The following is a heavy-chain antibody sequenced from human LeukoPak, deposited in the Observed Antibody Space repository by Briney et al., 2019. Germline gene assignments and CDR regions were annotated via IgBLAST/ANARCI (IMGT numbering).Heavy chain of an antibody. V-gene: IGHV1-69*05. CDR3: ARSDSEHAFDI. CDR1: GGTFSSYA. Sequence: ASVKVSCKASGGTFSSYAISWVRQVPGQGLEWMGGIIPIFGTANYAQKFQGRVTITTDESTSTAYMELSSLRSEDTAVYYCARSDSEHAFDIWGQGTMVTVSS. CDR2: IIPIFGTA. J-gene: IGHJ3*02. D-gene: IGHD5-18*01.